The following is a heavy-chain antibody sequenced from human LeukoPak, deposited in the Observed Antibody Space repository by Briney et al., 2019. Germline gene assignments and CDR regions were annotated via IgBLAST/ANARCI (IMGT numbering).Heavy chain of an antibody. CDR1: GFNFGNYG. Sequence: GGSLRPSCTASGFNFGNYGMSWVRQAPGKGLEWVSGLSDAGVRIFYADSVRGRFTVSRDNSKNTLYLQMDSLRAEDTAVYYCARTRSSGCLTFDYWGQGILVTVSS. J-gene: IGHJ4*02. CDR3: ARTRSSGCLTFDY. V-gene: IGHV3-23*01. D-gene: IGHD3-22*01. CDR2: LSDAGVRI.